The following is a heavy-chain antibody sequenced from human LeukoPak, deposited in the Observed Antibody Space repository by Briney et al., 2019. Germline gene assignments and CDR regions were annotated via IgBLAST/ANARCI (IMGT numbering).Heavy chain of an antibody. D-gene: IGHD1-26*01. J-gene: IGHJ3*02. CDR3: ARVGSWDAFDI. Sequence: GGSLRLSCAASGFTFSSYAMHWVRQAPGKGLEYVSAISSNGGSTYYANSVKGRFTISRDNSKNTLYLQMGSLRAEDMAVYYCARVGSWDAFDIWGQGTMVTVSS. V-gene: IGHV3-64*01. CDR1: GFTFSSYA. CDR2: ISSNGGST.